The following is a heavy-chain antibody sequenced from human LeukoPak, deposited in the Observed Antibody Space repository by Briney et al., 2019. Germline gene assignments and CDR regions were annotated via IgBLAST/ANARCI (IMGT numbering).Heavy chain of an antibody. J-gene: IGHJ4*02. D-gene: IGHD3-3*01. CDR3: ATTRASLEYYDFWSGYYYFDY. V-gene: IGHV1-18*01. Sequence: GASVKVSCKASGYTFTSYGISWVRQAPGQGLEWMGWISAYNGNTNYAQKLQGRVTMTTDTSTSTAYMELRSLRSDDTAVYYCATTRASLEYYDFWSGYYYFDYWGQGTLVTISS. CDR2: ISAYNGNT. CDR1: GYTFTSYG.